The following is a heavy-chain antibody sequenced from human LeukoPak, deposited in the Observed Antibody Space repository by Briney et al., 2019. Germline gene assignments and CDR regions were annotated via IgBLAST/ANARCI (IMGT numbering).Heavy chain of an antibody. V-gene: IGHV3-23*01. CDR2: ISDSGNST. Sequence: PGGSLRLSCAASGFTFRSYAMSWVRQAPGKGLEWVSVISDSGNSTYYVDSVKGRFTISRDNSENTLYLQMNSLRAEDTAVYYCAKGEWSRYYFDYWGQGTLVTVSS. CDR3: AKGEWSRYYFDY. J-gene: IGHJ4*02. CDR1: GFTFRSYA. D-gene: IGHD3-3*01.